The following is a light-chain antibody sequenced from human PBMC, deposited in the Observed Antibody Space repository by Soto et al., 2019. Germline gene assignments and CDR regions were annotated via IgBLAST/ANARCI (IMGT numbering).Light chain of an antibody. CDR2: AAS. CDR3: QQTYSTLSIT. CDR1: ESIARH. V-gene: IGKV1-39*01. J-gene: IGKJ5*01. Sequence: DIQMTQSPSSLSASVGDRVTITCRASESIARHLNWYQQKPGKAPKLLIYAASSLQNGVPSRFXGRGSGTDFTLTINNLQPEDFAAYYCQQTYSTLSITFGQGTRLEIK.